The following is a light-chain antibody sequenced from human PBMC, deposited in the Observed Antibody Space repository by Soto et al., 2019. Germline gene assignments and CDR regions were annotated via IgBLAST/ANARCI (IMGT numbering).Light chain of an antibody. CDR3: SSYTSGSSHYV. Sequence: QSALTQPASVSGSPGQSITISCTGTSSDVGAYNFVSWHQQHPGKAPKLMIYNVYDRPSGISYRFSGSKSGNTASLTISGLQAEDEADYHCSSYTSGSSHYVFGTGTKLTVL. CDR1: SSDVGAYNF. CDR2: NVY. J-gene: IGLJ1*01. V-gene: IGLV2-14*03.